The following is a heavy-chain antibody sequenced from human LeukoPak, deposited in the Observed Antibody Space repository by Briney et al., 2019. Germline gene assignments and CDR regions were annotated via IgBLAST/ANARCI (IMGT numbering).Heavy chain of an antibody. CDR2: ISSSSSYI. CDR3: ASNPASVVVPAAIRRLREYNDY. CDR1: GFTFSSYS. D-gene: IGHD2-2*02. J-gene: IGHJ4*02. Sequence: GGSLRLSCAASGFTFSSYSMNWVRQAPGKGLEWVSSISSSSSYIYYADSVKGRFTISRDNAKNSLYLQMNSLRAEDTAVYYCASNPASVVVPAAIRRLREYNDYWGQGTLVTVSS. V-gene: IGHV3-21*01.